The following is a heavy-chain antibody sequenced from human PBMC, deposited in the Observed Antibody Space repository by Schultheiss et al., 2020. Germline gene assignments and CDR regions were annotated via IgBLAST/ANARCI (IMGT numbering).Heavy chain of an antibody. CDR2: IKQDGSEK. CDR3: ARAMYRPGGSYYYYYGMDV. D-gene: IGHD3-10*02. Sequence: GESLKISCAASGFTFSSYWMSWVRQAPGKGLEWVANIKQDGSEKYYVDSVKGRFTISRDNAKNSLYLQMNSLRAEDTAVYYCARAMYRPGGSYYYYYGMDVWGQGTTVTVS. J-gene: IGHJ6*02. CDR1: GFTFSSYW. V-gene: IGHV3-7*03.